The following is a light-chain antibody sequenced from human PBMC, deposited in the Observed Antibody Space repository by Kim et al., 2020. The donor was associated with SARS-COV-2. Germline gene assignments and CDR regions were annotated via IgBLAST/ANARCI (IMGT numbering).Light chain of an antibody. CDR3: QQYNSSPHT. CDR2: RAS. CDR1: QRVNSNH. V-gene: IGKV3-20*01. Sequence: SPGEDATLSYRPSQRVNSNHLACYQQKPGQAPRLLIYRASVRATGIPDRFGGSGSGTDFTLTISRLEPEDFAVYHCQQYNSSPHTFGQGTKVDIK. J-gene: IGKJ2*01.